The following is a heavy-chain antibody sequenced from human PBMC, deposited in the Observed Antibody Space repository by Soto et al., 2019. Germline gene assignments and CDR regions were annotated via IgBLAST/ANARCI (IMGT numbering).Heavy chain of an antibody. CDR2: ISVYHGNT. V-gene: IGHV1-18*04. D-gene: IGHD3-10*01. Sequence: ASVKVSCKTSGYNFLNYGMSWVRQAPGQGPEWMGWISVYHGNTIYAQNFQGRVTMTTDTSTSTAYMELTSLRSDDTGVYYCAGDHGGATMALLYWGQGNLVTVSS. J-gene: IGHJ4*02. CDR1: GYNFLNYG. CDR3: AGDHGGATMALLY.